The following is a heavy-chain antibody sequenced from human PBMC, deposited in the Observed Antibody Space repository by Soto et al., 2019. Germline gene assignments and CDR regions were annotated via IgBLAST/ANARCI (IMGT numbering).Heavy chain of an antibody. J-gene: IGHJ1*01. CDR1: GYTFTSYY. CDR3: ARDQPAEYFQH. Sequence: ASGKVSCKASGYTFTSYYMHWVRQAPGQGLEWMGIINPSGGSTSYAQKFQGRVTMTRDTSTSTVYMELSSLRSEDTAVYYCARDQPAEYFQHWGQGTLVTVSS. V-gene: IGHV1-46*01. CDR2: INPSGGST.